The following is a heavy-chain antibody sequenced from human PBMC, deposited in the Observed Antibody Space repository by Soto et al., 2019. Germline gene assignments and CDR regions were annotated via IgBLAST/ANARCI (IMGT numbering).Heavy chain of an antibody. D-gene: IGHD6-13*01. CDR1: GFTVSSNY. Sequence: EVQLVETGGGLIQPGGSLRLSCAASGFTVSSNYMSWVRQAPGKGLEWVSVIYSGGSTYYADSVKGRFTISRDNSKNTLYLQMNSLRAEDTAVYYCARVNWNRAAAVDFDYWGQGTLVTVSS. CDR3: ARVNWNRAAAVDFDY. J-gene: IGHJ4*02. CDR2: IYSGGST. V-gene: IGHV3-53*02.